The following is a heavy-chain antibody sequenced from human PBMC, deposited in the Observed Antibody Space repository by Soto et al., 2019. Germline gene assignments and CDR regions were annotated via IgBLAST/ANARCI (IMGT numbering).Heavy chain of an antibody. CDR1: GFTFSSYA. CDR3: AKTGTSNWGATIKYFDY. J-gene: IGHJ4*02. CDR2: ISGSGGST. V-gene: IGHV3-23*01. D-gene: IGHD5-12*01. Sequence: GGSLRLSCAASGFTFSSYAMSWVRQAPGKGLEWVSAISGSGGSTYYADSVKGRFTISRDNSKNTLYLQMNSLRAEDTAVYYCAKTGTSNWGATIKYFDYWGQGTLVTVSS.